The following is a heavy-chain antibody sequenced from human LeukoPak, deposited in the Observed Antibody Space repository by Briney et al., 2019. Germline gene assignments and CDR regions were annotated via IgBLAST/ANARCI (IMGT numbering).Heavy chain of an antibody. CDR2: IYYSGST. V-gene: IGHV4-59*08. Sequence: SETLSLTCTVSGGSMSPYHWGWIRQPPGKGLEWTGYIYYSGSTNYNPSLKSRVTISVDTSKNQFSLKLSSVTAADTAVYYCARSSRRYYDSSGYLAYWGQGTLVTVSS. CDR1: GGSMSPYH. CDR3: ARSSRRYYDSSGYLAY. J-gene: IGHJ4*02. D-gene: IGHD3-22*01.